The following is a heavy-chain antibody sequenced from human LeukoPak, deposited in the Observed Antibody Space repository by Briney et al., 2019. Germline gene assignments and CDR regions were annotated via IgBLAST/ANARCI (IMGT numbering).Heavy chain of an antibody. Sequence: SGTLSLTCAVSGYSISSCNWWGWLRQPPGEGLEGIGYIYYSGSTYYNPSLKSRVTMSVDTSKNQFSLKLSSVTDVDTAVYYCARNPSYDSSRTDVWGQGTTVTVSS. CDR2: IYYSGST. V-gene: IGHV4-28*01. J-gene: IGHJ6*02. D-gene: IGHD3-3*01. CDR3: ARNPSYDSSRTDV. CDR1: GYSISSCNW.